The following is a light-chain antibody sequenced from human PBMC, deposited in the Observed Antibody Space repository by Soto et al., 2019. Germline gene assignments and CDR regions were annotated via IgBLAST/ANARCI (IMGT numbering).Light chain of an antibody. CDR2: GTS. Sequence: DIVLTQSPATLSLSPGERATLSCMASQSVSNFLAWYQQKPGQAPRLLIYGTSNRATGIPARFIGSWSGTDCTLTISSLEPEDVAVYYCQQHSSWPLTLGGGTKVDIK. J-gene: IGKJ4*01. V-gene: IGKV3-11*01. CDR3: QQHSSWPLT. CDR1: QSVSNF.